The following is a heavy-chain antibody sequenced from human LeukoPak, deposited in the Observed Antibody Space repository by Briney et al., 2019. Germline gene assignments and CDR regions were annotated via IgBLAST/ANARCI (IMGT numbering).Heavy chain of an antibody. CDR1: GGSISSGGYY. V-gene: IGHV4-31*03. Sequence: PSETLSLTCTVSGGSISSGGYYWSWIRQHPGKGLEWIGYIYYSGSTYYNPSLKSRVTISVDTSKNQFSLRLSSVTAADTAVYYCARDWSSTYYPRGYFQHWGQGTLVTVSS. D-gene: IGHD3-22*01. J-gene: IGHJ1*01. CDR2: IYYSGST. CDR3: ARDWSSTYYPRGYFQH.